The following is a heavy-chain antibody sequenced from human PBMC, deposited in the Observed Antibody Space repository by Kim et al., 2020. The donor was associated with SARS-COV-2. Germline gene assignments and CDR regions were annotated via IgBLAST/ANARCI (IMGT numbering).Heavy chain of an antibody. D-gene: IGHD3-10*01. V-gene: IGHV4-39*01. CDR2: LSSSGKT. J-gene: IGHJ6*02. CDR1: GASISTNGYF. Sequence: SETLSLTCTVSGASISTNGYFWAWIRQPPGKGLEWIVSLSSSGKTYYKSSLGRRITTSLDTSKRQLSLQMTSVTAADTAVYYCARLYAFTGSYTSYYFDLWGQGTLVTVSSGVDVWGQGTTVTVSS. CDR3: ARLYAFTGSYTSYYFDLWGQGTLVTVSSGVDV.